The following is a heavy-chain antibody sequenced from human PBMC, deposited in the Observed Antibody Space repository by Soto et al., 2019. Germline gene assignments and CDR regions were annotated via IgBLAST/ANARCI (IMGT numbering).Heavy chain of an antibody. CDR3: ANAGDYDLLSFDH. V-gene: IGHV2-5*02. CDR1: GFSLTTTSMG. D-gene: IGHD4-17*01. CDR2: IYWDDDQ. J-gene: IGHJ4*02. Sequence: QITLKESGPPLVRPAQTLTLTCAFSGFSLTTTSMGVAWIRQPPGKALEWLALIYWDDDQRYSPSLKDRLTISKHTSRSRVVLTISNMDPDDTGTYFCANAGDYDLLSFDHWGTGPLVTVAA.